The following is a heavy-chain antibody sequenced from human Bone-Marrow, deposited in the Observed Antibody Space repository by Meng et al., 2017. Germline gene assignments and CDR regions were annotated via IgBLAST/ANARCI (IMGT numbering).Heavy chain of an antibody. V-gene: IGHV1-69*01. CDR1: GYTFTSYD. Sequence: QVQLVQSGSELKKPGASVKVSSKASGYTFTSYDINWVRQATGQGLEWMGWMNPIFGTANYAQKFQGRVTITADESTSTAYMELSSLRSEDTAVYYCARDTGKVGVMGDYWGQGTLVTVSS. D-gene: IGHD1-26*01. J-gene: IGHJ4*02. CDR3: ARDTGKVGVMGDY. CDR2: MNPIFGTA.